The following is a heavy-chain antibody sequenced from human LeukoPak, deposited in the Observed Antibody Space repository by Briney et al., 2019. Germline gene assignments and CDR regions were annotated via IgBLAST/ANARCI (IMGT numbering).Heavy chain of an antibody. D-gene: IGHD2-2*01. CDR1: GGSISSYY. Sequence: SETLSLTCTVSGGSISSYYWSWIRQPPGKGLDWIGYIYYSGATNYNPSLKSRVTISVDTSKNQFSLKLSSVTAADTAVYYCARLRTQYCSSTSCYFYYYYYMDVWGKGTTVTISS. CDR3: ARLRTQYCSSTSCYFYYYYYMDV. V-gene: IGHV4-59*01. CDR2: IYYSGAT. J-gene: IGHJ6*03.